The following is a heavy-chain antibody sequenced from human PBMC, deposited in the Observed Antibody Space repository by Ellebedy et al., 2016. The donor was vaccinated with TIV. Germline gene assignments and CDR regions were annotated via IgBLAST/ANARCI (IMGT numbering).Heavy chain of an antibody. D-gene: IGHD6-13*01. CDR3: ARDHGELAPWYFDY. Sequence: SETLSLTCTVSGGSISSYYWSWIRQPPGKGLEWIGYIYYSGSTNYNPSLKSRVTISVDTSKNQFSLKLSSVTAADTAVYYCARDHGELAPWYFDYWGQGTLVTVSS. V-gene: IGHV4-59*01. CDR1: GGSISSYY. J-gene: IGHJ4*02. CDR2: IYYSGST.